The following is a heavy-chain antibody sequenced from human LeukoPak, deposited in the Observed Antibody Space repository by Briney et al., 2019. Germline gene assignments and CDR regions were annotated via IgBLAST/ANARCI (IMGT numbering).Heavy chain of an antibody. CDR2: IYSGGST. CDR1: GFTVSSNY. V-gene: IGHV3-53*01. Sequence: GGSLRLSCAASGFTVSSNYMSWVRQAPGKGLEWVSVIYSGGSTYYADSVKGRFTISRDNSKNTLYLQMNSLRAEDTAVYYCARDKIIMMYGSGSYRIYWGQGTLVTVSS. D-gene: IGHD3-10*01. J-gene: IGHJ4*02. CDR3: ARDKIIMMYGSGSYRIY.